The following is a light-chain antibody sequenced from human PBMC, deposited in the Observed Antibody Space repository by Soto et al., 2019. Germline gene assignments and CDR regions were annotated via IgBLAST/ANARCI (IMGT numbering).Light chain of an antibody. Sequence: LPQPTPVSGSPGQSITISSTGTSNDIGAYNYVSWYQHHPGKAPKLIIYEVTNRPSGVSNRFSGSKSGNTASLTISGLRAEDEADYYCSSYTSSSTLYVFATGTKVTVL. CDR3: SSYTSSSTLYV. CDR2: EVT. J-gene: IGLJ1*01. V-gene: IGLV2-14*01. CDR1: SNDIGAYNY.